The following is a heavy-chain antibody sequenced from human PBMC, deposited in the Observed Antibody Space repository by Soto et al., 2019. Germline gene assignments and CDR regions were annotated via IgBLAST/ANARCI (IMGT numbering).Heavy chain of an antibody. CDR2: IITSSGTA. J-gene: IGHJ4*02. D-gene: IGHD3-22*01. V-gene: IGHV1-69*06. CDR1: VGTFTSYV. CDR3: AADYFDSSGYSYVGAFDY. Sequence: QVQLVQSGAEVKPPGSSVKVSCKASVGTFTSYVVSWVRQAPGQGLEWMGGIITSSGTAKYSQKFQGRVTITADISSNKAYMEVSSLRSEDTAFYYCAADYFDSSGYSYVGAFDYGGQGTLVSVSS.